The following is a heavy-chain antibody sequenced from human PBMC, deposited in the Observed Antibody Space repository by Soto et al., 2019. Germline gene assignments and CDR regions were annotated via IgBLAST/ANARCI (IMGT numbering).Heavy chain of an antibody. J-gene: IGHJ5*02. Sequence: GGALRLSCAASGFTFSSYGMHWVRQAPGKGLEWVAVIYSGGNTYYADSVKGRFTISRDNSKNTLYLQMNSLRAEDTAVYYCARSGYCSGASCYLTQFDPWGQGALVTVSS. D-gene: IGHD2-15*01. CDR3: ARSGYCSGASCYLTQFDP. CDR1: GFTFSSYG. V-gene: IGHV3-53*01. CDR2: IYSGGNT.